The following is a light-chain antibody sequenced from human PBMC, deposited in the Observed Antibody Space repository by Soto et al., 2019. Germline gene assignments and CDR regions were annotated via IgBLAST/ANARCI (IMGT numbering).Light chain of an antibody. CDR2: GAS. V-gene: IGKV3-20*01. CDR3: QQYGSLPPYT. J-gene: IGKJ2*01. Sequence: EIVLTQSPGTLSLSPGERATLSCRASQSVSSSYLAWYQQKPGQAPRLLIYGASNRATGIPDRFSASGSGTDFTLTISRLEPEDFAVYYCQQYGSLPPYTFGQGTKLEIK. CDR1: QSVSSSY.